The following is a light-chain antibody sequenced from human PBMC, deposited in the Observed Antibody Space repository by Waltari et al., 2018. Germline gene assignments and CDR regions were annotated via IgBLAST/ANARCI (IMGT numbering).Light chain of an antibody. Sequence: SQLTQSPSSLSASVGDRVTITCLASQDITNCLNWYQQKPGQAPKLLIYDASTLKTGVPSRFSGRGFGTDFTFTISSLQPEDVAVYYCQQYDVVPYAFGPGTKVNLK. J-gene: IGKJ3*01. CDR2: DAS. CDR1: QDITNC. CDR3: QQYDVVPYA. V-gene: IGKV1-33*01.